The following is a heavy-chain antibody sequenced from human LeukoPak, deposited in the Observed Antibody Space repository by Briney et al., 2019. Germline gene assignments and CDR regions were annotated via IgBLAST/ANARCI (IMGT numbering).Heavy chain of an antibody. CDR1: GGTFSSYA. D-gene: IGHD2-15*01. CDR3: ARSGDIVVVVAATPQEYYYMDV. Sequence: SVKASCKASGGTFSSYAISWVRQAPGQGLEWIGGIIPIFGTANYAQKFQGRVTITADKSTSTAYMELSSLRSEDTAVYYCARSGDIVVVVAATPQEYYYMDVWGKGTTVTVSS. CDR2: IIPIFGTA. V-gene: IGHV1-69*06. J-gene: IGHJ6*03.